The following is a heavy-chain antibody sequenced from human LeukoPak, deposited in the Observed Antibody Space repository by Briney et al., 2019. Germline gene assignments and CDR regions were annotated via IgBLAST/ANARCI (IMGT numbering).Heavy chain of an antibody. V-gene: IGHV4-59*08. D-gene: IGHD2/OR15-2a*01. J-gene: IGHJ4*02. CDR2: IYYSGNT. CDR1: GDSVSSYY. CDR3: ARHSLTYYDFDY. Sequence: PSETLSLTCTVSGDSVSSYYWSWIRQPPGKGLEWIGYIYYSGNTNYNPSLQSRVSISVDTSKNQFSLSLSSVTAADTAVYYCARHSLTYYDFDYWGQGTLVTVSS.